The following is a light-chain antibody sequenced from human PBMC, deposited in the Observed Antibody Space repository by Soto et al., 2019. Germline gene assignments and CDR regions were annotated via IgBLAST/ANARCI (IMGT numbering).Light chain of an antibody. CDR2: GAS. Sequence: EIVMTQSPATLSVSPGERATLSCRASQSVSSNLAWYQQKPGQAPSLIIYGASTRATGSPARFSGSGSGTEFTLTISSLQSEDFAVYYCQQYNNWPRGLTFGGGTKVEIK. CDR1: QSVSSN. V-gene: IGKV3D-15*01. J-gene: IGKJ4*01. CDR3: QQYNNWPRGLT.